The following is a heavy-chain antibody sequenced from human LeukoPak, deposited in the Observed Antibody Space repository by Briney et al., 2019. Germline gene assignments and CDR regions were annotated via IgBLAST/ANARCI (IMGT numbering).Heavy chain of an antibody. CDR1: GFNFNTYT. D-gene: IGHD6-6*01. V-gene: IGHV3-21*01. CDR3: ARDHHSSSSQLDY. Sequence: PGGSLRLSCAASGFNFNTYTMNWVRQAPGKGLEWVSSISSDSSYIYYADAVHGRFTISRDNAKNSLYLQMNSLRAEDTAVYYCARDHHSSSSQLDYWGQGTLVTVSS. J-gene: IGHJ4*02. CDR2: ISSDSSYI.